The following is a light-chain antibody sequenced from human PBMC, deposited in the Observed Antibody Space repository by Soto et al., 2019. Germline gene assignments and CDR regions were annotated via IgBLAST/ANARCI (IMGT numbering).Light chain of an antibody. J-gene: IGKJ1*01. CDR1: QSISIW. Sequence: DLHMTQSPSTLSASVGDRVTITCRASQSISIWLAWYQQKPGKAPNLLIYKTSSLETGVPSRFSGSGSGTGFTLTISSLQPDDFATYYCQHWNDYSWTFDQGTKVEVK. V-gene: IGKV1-5*03. CDR2: KTS. CDR3: QHWNDYSWT.